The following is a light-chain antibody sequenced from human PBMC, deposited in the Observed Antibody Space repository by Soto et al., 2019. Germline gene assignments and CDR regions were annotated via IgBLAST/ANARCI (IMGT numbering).Light chain of an antibody. CDR1: SSDVGGYNY. Sequence: QSALTQPASVSGSPGQSITISCTGTSSDVGGYNYVSWYQQHPGKAPKLMIYEVSNRPSGVSDRFSGSKSGNTASLTISGLRAEDESDYYCSSYTSSNTLIFGGGTKLTFL. J-gene: IGLJ2*01. V-gene: IGLV2-14*01. CDR3: SSYTSSNTLI. CDR2: EVS.